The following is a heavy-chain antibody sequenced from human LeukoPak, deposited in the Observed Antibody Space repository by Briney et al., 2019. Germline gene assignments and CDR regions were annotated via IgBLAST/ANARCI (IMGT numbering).Heavy chain of an antibody. CDR1: GGSFSGYY. CDR2: ISHSGST. J-gene: IGHJ5*02. Sequence: SETLSLTCAVYGGSFSGYYWSWIRQPPGKGLEWIGEISHSGSTNYNPSLKSRVTISVDTSKNQFSLKLSSVTAADTAVYYCARAPGYSSSSGGLDPWGQGTLVTVSS. CDR3: ARAPGYSSSSGGLDP. V-gene: IGHV4-34*01. D-gene: IGHD6-6*01.